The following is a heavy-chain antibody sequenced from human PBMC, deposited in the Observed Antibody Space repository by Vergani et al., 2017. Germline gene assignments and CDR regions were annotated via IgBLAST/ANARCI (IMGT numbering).Heavy chain of an antibody. Sequence: EVQLVQSGAEVKTPGESLKISCKGSGYSFTSYWIGWVRQMPGKGLEWMGIIYPGDSDTRYSPSFQGQVTISADKSISTAYLQWSSLKASDTAMYYCARNPSTMGYYYYYYMDVWGKGTTVTVSS. CDR3: ARNPSTMGYYYYYYMDV. J-gene: IGHJ6*03. D-gene: IGHD3-10*01. CDR1: GYSFTSYW. CDR2: IYPGDSDT. V-gene: IGHV5-51*03.